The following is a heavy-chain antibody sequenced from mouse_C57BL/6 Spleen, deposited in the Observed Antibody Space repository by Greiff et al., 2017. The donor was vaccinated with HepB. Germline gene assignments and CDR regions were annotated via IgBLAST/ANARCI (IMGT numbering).Heavy chain of an antibody. CDR2: ISSGGSYT. V-gene: IGHV5-6*01. J-gene: IGHJ3*01. Sequence: EVKLMESGGDLVKPGGSLKLSCAASGFTFSSYGMSWVRQTPDKRLEWVATISSGGSYTYYPDSVKGRFTISRDNAKNTLYLQMSSLKSEDTAMSYFARDRAWFAYWGQGTLVTVSA. CDR3: ARDRAWFAY. D-gene: IGHD3-1*01. CDR1: GFTFSSYG.